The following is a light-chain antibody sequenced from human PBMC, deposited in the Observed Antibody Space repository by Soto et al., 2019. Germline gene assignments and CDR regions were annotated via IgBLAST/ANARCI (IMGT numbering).Light chain of an antibody. Sequence: QLVLTQSPSASASLGASVKLTCTLSSGHSSYAIAWHQQQPEKGPRYLMKLNSDGSHSKGDGIPDRFSGSSSGAERYLTISTLQSEDEADYYCQTWGTGEVFGGGTKVTVL. J-gene: IGLJ2*01. V-gene: IGLV4-69*01. CDR3: QTWGTGEV. CDR1: SGHSSYA. CDR2: LNSDGSH.